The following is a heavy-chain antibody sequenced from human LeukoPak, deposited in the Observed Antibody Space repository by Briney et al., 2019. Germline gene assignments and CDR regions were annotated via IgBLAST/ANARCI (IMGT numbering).Heavy chain of an antibody. V-gene: IGHV3-23*01. D-gene: IGHD3-22*01. CDR3: AKDYITMIVVVTGGSFDY. J-gene: IGHJ4*02. CDR1: GFTFSSYA. CDR2: ISGSGGST. Sequence: GGSLRLSCAAPGFTFSSYAMSWVRQAPGKGLEWVSAISGSGGSTYYADSVKGRFTISRDNSKNTLYLQMNSLRAEDTAVYYCAKDYITMIVVVTGGSFDYWGQGTLVTVSS.